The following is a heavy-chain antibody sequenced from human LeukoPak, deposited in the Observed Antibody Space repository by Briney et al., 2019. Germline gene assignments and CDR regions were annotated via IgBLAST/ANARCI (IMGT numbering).Heavy chain of an antibody. V-gene: IGHV1-18*01. CDR2: ISAYNGNT. D-gene: IGHD3-22*01. Sequence: ASVKVSCKASGYTFTSYGISWVRQAPGQGLEWMGWISAYNGNTNYAQKLQGRVTMTTDTSTSTAYMELRSLRSDDTAVYYCARVGYYDSSGYYPRFDYWGQGTLVTVSS. J-gene: IGHJ4*02. CDR1: GYTFTSYG. CDR3: ARVGYYDSSGYYPRFDY.